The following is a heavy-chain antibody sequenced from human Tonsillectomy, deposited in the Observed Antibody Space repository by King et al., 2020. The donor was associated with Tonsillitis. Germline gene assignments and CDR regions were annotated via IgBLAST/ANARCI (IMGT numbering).Heavy chain of an antibody. V-gene: IGHV1-69*01. CDR1: GGTFSSYA. CDR2: IIPIFGTA. J-gene: IGHJ6*02. D-gene: IGHD2-2*02. CDR3: ARGFCSSTSCNNYYYYGMDV. Sequence: QLVQSGAEVKKPGSSVKVSCKASGGTFSSYAISWVRQAPGQGLEWMGGIIPIFGTANYAQKLQGRVTITADESTSTAYMELSSLRSEDTAVYYCARGFCSSTSCNNYYYYGMDVWGRGTTVTVPS.